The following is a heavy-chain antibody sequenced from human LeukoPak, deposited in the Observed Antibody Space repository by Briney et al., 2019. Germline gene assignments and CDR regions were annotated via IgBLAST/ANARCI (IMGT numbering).Heavy chain of an antibody. Sequence: SETPSLTCTVSGDSISNFYWSWIRQPPGKGLEWIGYISYSGSTNYNPSLNSRVTISVDASKNQFSLKLSSVTAADTAVYYCARDRDGYSPFDYWGQGTLVTVSS. CDR3: ARDRDGYSPFDY. CDR2: ISYSGST. J-gene: IGHJ4*02. V-gene: IGHV4-59*01. D-gene: IGHD6-13*01. CDR1: GDSISNFY.